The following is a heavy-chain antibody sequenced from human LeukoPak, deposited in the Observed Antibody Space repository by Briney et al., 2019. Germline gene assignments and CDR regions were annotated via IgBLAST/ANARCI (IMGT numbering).Heavy chain of an antibody. Sequence: GGSLRLSCEGSGFTFSDHHMDWVRQAPGKGLEWVSAISGSGGSTYYADSVKGRFTISRDNSKNTLYLQMNSLRAEDTSIYFCAKALEQETVIALDSWGQGTLVTVSS. CDR2: ISGSGGST. D-gene: IGHD6-13*01. V-gene: IGHV3-23*01. J-gene: IGHJ4*02. CDR3: AKALEQETVIALDS. CDR1: GFTFSDHH.